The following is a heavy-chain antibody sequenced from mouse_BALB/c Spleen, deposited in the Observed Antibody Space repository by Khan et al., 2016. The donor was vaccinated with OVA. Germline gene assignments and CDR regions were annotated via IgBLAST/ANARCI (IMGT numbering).Heavy chain of an antibody. CDR1: GYTFTSYW. D-gene: IGHD2-14*01. Sequence: LQQPGSELVRPGASVKLFCKASGYTFTSYWMHWVKQRPGQGLEWIGNIYPGSGSTNYDEKFKSKATLTVDTSSSTAYMQLSSLTSEDSAVYYCTRGEYDGDYWGQGTTLTVSS. CDR2: IYPGSGST. J-gene: IGHJ2*01. CDR3: TRGEYDGDY. V-gene: IGHV1S22*01.